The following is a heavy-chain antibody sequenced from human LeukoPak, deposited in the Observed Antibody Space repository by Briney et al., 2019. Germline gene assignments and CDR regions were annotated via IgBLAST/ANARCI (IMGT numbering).Heavy chain of an antibody. CDR1: GFTFSDYY. V-gene: IGHV3-11*01. J-gene: IGHJ4*02. CDR2: ISSSGSTI. D-gene: IGHD3-3*01. Sequence: GGSLRLSCAASGFTFSDYYMSWIRQAPGKGLEWVSYISSSGSTIYYADSVKGRFTISRDNAKSSLYLQMNSLRAEDTAVYYCARAVLRDPDFWSGYLHTYFDYWGQGTLVTVSS. CDR3: ARAVLRDPDFWSGYLHTYFDY.